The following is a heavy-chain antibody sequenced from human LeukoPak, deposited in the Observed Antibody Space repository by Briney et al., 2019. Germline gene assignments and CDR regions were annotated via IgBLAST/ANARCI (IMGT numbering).Heavy chain of an antibody. V-gene: IGHV3-23*01. D-gene: IGHD6-19*01. Sequence: PGGSLRLSCAASGFTFSDYAMSWVLQAPGKGLKWVSAVSGSGRSTYYADSVKGRFTISRDTSKNTLYLQMNSLRAEDTAVYYCASGYSSGWYYFDYWGQGTLVTVSS. CDR3: ASGYSSGWYYFDY. CDR1: GFTFSDYA. CDR2: VSGSGRST. J-gene: IGHJ4*02.